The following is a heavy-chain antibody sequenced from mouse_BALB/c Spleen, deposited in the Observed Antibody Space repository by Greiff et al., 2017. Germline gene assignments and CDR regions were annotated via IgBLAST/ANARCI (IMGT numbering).Heavy chain of an antibody. V-gene: IGHV14-3*02. CDR1: GFNIKDSY. CDR3: ARPFAY. Sequence: EVQLQQSGPELVKPGASVKLSCTASGFNIKDSYMHWVKQRPEQGLEWIGRIDPANGNTKYDPKFQGKATITADTSSNTAYLQLSSLTSEDTAVYYCARPFAYWGQGTLVTVSA. CDR2: IDPANGNT. J-gene: IGHJ3*01.